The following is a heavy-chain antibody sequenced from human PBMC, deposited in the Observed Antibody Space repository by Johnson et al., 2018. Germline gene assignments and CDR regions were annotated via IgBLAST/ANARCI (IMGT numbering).Heavy chain of an antibody. V-gene: IGHV3-7*01. D-gene: IGHD4-17*01. CDR1: GFTFSSYW. CDR3: ARPYGDYYFQH. Sequence: VQLVESGGGLVQPGGSLRLSCAASGFTFSSYWMSWVRQAPGKGLEWVANIKQDGSEKYYVDSVKGRFTISRENAKNSLYLQMNSLRAEDTAVYYCARPYGDYYFQHWGQGTLVTVSS. CDR2: IKQDGSEK. J-gene: IGHJ1*01.